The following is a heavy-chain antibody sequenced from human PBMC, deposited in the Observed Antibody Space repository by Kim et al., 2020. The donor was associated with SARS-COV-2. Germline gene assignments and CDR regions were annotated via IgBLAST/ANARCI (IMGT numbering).Heavy chain of an antibody. V-gene: IGHV1-18*01. J-gene: IGHJ6*03. CDR2: ISAYNGNT. Sequence: ASVKVSCKASGYTFTSYGISWVRQAPGQGLEWMGWISAYNGNTNYAQKLQGRVTMTTDTSTSTAYMELRSLRSDDTAVYYCARDRVYDFWSGYSIYYYYYYMDVWGKGTTVTVSS. CDR3: ARDRVYDFWSGYSIYYYYYYMDV. CDR1: GYTFTSYG. D-gene: IGHD3-3*01.